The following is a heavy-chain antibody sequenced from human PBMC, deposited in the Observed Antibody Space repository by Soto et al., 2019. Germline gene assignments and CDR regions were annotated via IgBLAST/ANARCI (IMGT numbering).Heavy chain of an antibody. J-gene: IGHJ4*02. V-gene: IGHV3-33*01. CDR2: LWYDGSRE. D-gene: IGHD3-22*01. Sequence: QVQLVESGGGVVQPGRSLRLSCTASGFSVSTHVIHWVRQAPGKGLEWVAVLWYDGSREYYAESVNGRFTISRDNSKNTMYLQMNSLRAEDTAVYYCARVPRYDTWYFDYWGQGTLATVSS. CDR3: ARVPRYDTWYFDY. CDR1: GFSVSTHV.